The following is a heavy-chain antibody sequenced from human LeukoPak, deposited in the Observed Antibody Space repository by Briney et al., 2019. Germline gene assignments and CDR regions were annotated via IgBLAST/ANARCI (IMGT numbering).Heavy chain of an antibody. CDR3: ARRSWGLSGYYYYYHMDV. CDR2: ISSSGNTM. CDR1: GFTLSDYH. D-gene: IGHD2-21*01. Sequence: GGSLRLSCAASGFTLSDYHINWIRQSPGKGLEWVSYISSSGNTMYSADSVKGRFTFSRDNAKNSLYLQMNSLRDEDTAVYYCARRSWGLSGYYYYYHMDVWGNGTTVTVSS. V-gene: IGHV3-11*01. J-gene: IGHJ6*03.